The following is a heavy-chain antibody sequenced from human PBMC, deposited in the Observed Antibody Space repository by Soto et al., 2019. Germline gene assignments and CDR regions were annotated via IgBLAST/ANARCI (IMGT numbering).Heavy chain of an antibody. CDR1: GYTFTSYA. Sequence: GASVKVSCKASGYTFTSYAMHWVRQAPGQRLEWMGWINAGNGNTKYSQKFQGRVTITRDTSASTAYMELSSLRSEDTAVYYCARETEYYDYIWGSYLSYWGQGTLVTVSS. D-gene: IGHD3-16*02. CDR3: ARETEYYDYIWGSYLSY. V-gene: IGHV1-3*01. J-gene: IGHJ4*02. CDR2: INAGNGNT.